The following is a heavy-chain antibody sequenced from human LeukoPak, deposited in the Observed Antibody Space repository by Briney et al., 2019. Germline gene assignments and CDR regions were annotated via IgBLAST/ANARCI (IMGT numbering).Heavy chain of an antibody. D-gene: IGHD4-11*01. CDR3: ARGLQYYFDY. CDR2: INPNTGGT. Sequence: ASVKVSCKASGCTFTGYYIHWVRQAPGQGLEWMGWINPNTGGTNYAQKFQGRVTMTRDTSISAAYMELSRLRSDDTAVYYCARGLQYYFDYWGQGTLVTVSS. CDR1: GCTFTGYY. J-gene: IGHJ4*02. V-gene: IGHV1-2*02.